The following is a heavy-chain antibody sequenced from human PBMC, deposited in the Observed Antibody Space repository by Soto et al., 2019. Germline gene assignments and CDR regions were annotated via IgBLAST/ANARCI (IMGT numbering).Heavy chain of an antibody. D-gene: IGHD3-3*01. V-gene: IGHV4-39*01. J-gene: IGHJ1*01. Sequence: SETLSLTCTVSGGSISSSSYYWGWIRQPPGKGLEWIGSIYYSGSTYYNPSLKSRVTISVDTSKNQFSLKLSSVTAADTAVYYCARHQQAIFGVVYPYWAQGTLVTVS. CDR3: ARHQQAIFGVVYPY. CDR2: IYYSGST. CDR1: GGSISSSSYY.